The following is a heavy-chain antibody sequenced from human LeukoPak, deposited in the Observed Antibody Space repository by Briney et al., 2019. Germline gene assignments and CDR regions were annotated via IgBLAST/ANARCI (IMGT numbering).Heavy chain of an antibody. CDR3: ARDKAKLWFDP. Sequence: SETLSLTCTVSGGSISSSSYYWGWIRQPPGKGLEWIGSIYYSGSTYYNPSLKSRVTISVDTSKNQFSLKLSSVTAADTAVYYCARDKAKLWFDPWGQGTLVTVSS. CDR2: IYYSGST. CDR1: GGSISSSSYY. V-gene: IGHV4-39*07. J-gene: IGHJ5*02. D-gene: IGHD1-26*01.